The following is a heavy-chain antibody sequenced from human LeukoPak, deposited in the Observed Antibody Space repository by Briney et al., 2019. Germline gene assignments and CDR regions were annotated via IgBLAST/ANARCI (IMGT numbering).Heavy chain of an antibody. Sequence: GESLKISCKGSGYSFTSYWIGWVRQMPGKGLGWMGIIYPGDSDTRYSPSFQGQVTISADKSISTAYLQWSSLKASDTAMYYCARLVASYGDYYYGMDVWGQGTTVTVSS. CDR1: GYSFTSYW. V-gene: IGHV5-51*01. CDR2: IYPGDSDT. D-gene: IGHD5-18*01. CDR3: ARLVASYGDYYYGMDV. J-gene: IGHJ6*02.